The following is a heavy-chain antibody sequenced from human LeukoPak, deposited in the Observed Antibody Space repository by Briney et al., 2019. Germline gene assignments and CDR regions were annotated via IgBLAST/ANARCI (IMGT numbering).Heavy chain of an antibody. Sequence: ASVKVSCKASGYTFTSYYMHWVRQAPGQGLEWMGWISAYNGNTNYAQKLQGRVTMTTDTSTSTAYMELRSLRSDDTAVYYCARAPIYYYGPYYFDYWGQGTLVTVSS. V-gene: IGHV1-18*04. CDR2: ISAYNGNT. CDR3: ARAPIYYYGPYYFDY. J-gene: IGHJ4*02. CDR1: GYTFTSYY. D-gene: IGHD3-10*01.